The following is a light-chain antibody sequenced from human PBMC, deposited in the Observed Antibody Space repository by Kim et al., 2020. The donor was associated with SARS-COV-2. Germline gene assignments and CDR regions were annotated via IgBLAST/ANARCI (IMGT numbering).Light chain of an antibody. CDR1: SGSVSRDHY. V-gene: IGLV8-61*01. Sequence: QTVVTQEPSISVSPGGTVTLTCGLSSGSVSRDHYPSWYQLTPGQPPRTLIDTTDSRSFAVPDRFSGSILGNKAALTITGAQEHDEADYYCVLCLGGGISMFGGGTRLTVL. J-gene: IGLJ3*02. CDR2: TTD. CDR3: VLCLGGGISM.